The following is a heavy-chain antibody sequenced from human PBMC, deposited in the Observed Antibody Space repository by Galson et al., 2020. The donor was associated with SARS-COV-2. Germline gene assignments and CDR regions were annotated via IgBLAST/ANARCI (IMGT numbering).Heavy chain of an antibody. CDR2: ITWNGDST. CDR1: GFTFDDHG. CDR3: ARDAGGYVVPHLDY. V-gene: IGHV3-20*04. J-gene: IGHJ4*02. Sequence: GESLKISCAASGFTFDDHGMSWVRQAPGKGLEWVSDITWNGDSTAYADSVKGRFTISRDNAKNSLYLQMNSLRVEDTAFYYCARDAGGYVVPHLDYWGQGTLVTVSS. D-gene: IGHD2-15*01.